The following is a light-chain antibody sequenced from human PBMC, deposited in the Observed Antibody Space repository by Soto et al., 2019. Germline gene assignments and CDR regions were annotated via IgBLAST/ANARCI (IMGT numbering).Light chain of an antibody. CDR2: DVS. V-gene: IGLV2-11*01. CDR3: CSYAGSFVV. Sequence: QSALTQPRSVSGSPGQSVTISCTGTSSDVGGYNYVSWYQQHPGKAPKLMIYDVSKRPSGVPDRFSGSKSGNTASLTISGLQAEDEADYYCCSYAGSFVVFGGGTQLTV. CDR1: SSDVGGYNY. J-gene: IGLJ2*01.